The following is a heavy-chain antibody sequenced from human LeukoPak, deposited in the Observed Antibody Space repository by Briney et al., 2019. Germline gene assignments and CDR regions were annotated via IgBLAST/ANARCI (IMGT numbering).Heavy chain of an antibody. CDR1: GYSFSSYW. J-gene: IGHJ4*02. CDR3: ARQPLLGWPYYFDS. Sequence: GESLKISCKGSGYSFSSYWIGWVRQMPGKGLEWMGIIYPGDSDSTYSPSFQGQVTISVDKSIGTVYLQWNSLKASDTAMYYCARQPLLGWPYYFDSWGQGTLVTVSS. CDR2: IYPGDSDS. V-gene: IGHV5-51*01. D-gene: IGHD2-15*01.